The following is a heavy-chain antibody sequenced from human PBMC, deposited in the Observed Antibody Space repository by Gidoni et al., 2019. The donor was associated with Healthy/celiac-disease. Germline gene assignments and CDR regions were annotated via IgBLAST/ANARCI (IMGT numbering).Heavy chain of an antibody. CDR1: GFPFSDYY. CDR3: ARDNDYGGNGDAFDI. J-gene: IGHJ3*02. D-gene: IGHD4-17*01. Sequence: QVQLVESGGGLVKPGGSLRLSCAASGFPFSDYYMSWIRQAPGKGLEWVSYISSSSSYTNYADSVKGRFTISRDNAKNSLYLQMNSLRAEDTAVYYCARDNDYGGNGDAFDIWGQGTMVTVSS. CDR2: ISSSSSYT. V-gene: IGHV3-11*05.